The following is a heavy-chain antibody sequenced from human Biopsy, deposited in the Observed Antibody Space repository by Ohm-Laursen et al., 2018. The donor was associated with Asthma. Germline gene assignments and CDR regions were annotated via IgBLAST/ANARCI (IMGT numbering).Heavy chain of an antibody. Sequence: SLRLSCSASGFAFDNYAMSWVRQAPGKGPERVSTISASGNSTYYGDSVKGRFTISRDNSKNTLFLHMNSLRADDTAVYYCAKGMDTFDIWGQGTLVTVSS. CDR3: AKGMDTFDI. D-gene: IGHD5-18*01. V-gene: IGHV3-23*01. CDR1: GFAFDNYA. CDR2: ISASGNST. J-gene: IGHJ3*02.